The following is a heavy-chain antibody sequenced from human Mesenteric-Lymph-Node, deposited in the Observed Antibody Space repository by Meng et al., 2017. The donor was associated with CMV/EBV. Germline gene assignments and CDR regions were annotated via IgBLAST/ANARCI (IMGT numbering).Heavy chain of an antibody. CDR1: GFTFSSYS. V-gene: IGHV3-21*01. J-gene: IGHJ4*02. CDR3: ARTYGSGSYALDY. CDR2: ISSSSSYI. Sequence: GESLKISCAASGFTFSSYSMNWVRQAPGKGLEWVSSISSSSSYIYYADSVKGRFTISRDNAKNPLYLQMNSLRAEDTAVYYCARTYGSGSYALDYWGQGTLVTVSS. D-gene: IGHD3-10*01.